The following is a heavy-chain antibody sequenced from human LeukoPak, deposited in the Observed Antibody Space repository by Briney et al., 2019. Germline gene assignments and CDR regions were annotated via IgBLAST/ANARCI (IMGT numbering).Heavy chain of an antibody. CDR2: IKRNGSEK. Sequence: GGSLRLSCAASGFTFTDYWMSWVRQAPGKGLEWVAYIKRNGSEKYYVDSVKGRFTISRDNAKNSLYLQMNRLRAEDTAVYYCARGAPITMVRGLIPNWFDPWGQGTLVTVSS. D-gene: IGHD3-10*01. J-gene: IGHJ5*02. CDR3: ARGAPITMVRGLIPNWFDP. V-gene: IGHV3-7*03. CDR1: GFTFTDYW.